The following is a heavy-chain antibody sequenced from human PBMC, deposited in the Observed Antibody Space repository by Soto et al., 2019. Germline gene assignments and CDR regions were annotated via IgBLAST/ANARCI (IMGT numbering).Heavy chain of an antibody. D-gene: IGHD3-10*01. CDR2: FYSGGDT. J-gene: IGHJ5*02. CDR3: AREGRGGGWFDP. CDR1: GFTVSSNY. V-gene: IGHV3-66*01. Sequence: EVQLVESGGGLVQPGGSLRLSCAVSGFTVSSNYMNWVRQAPGKGLEWVSVFYSGGDTYYADSVKDRFTISRDNSKNTLYLQMNSLRAEDTAVYYCAREGRGGGWFDPWGQGTLVTVSS.